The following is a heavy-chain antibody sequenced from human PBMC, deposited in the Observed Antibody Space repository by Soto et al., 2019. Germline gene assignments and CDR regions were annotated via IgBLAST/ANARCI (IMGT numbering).Heavy chain of an antibody. D-gene: IGHD3-9*01. CDR2: IYHSGST. CDR3: ARDGRYYDILTGYYIHGLRAFDI. V-gene: IGHV4-4*02. CDR1: SCSIISSNW. J-gene: IGHJ3*02. Sequence: SETLSLTCAVSSCSIISSNWGSWVRKPPGKGLEWIGEIYHSGSTNYNPSLKSRVTISVDKSKNQFSLKLSSVTAADTAVYYCARDGRYYDILTGYYIHGLRAFDIWGQGTMVT.